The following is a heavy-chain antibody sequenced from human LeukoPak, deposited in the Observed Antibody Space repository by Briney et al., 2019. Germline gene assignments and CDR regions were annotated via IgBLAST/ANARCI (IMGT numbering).Heavy chain of an antibody. J-gene: IGHJ4*02. CDR3: ARGHYDVLAASYKWTPDY. V-gene: IGHV3-21*01. Sequence: GGSLRLSCAASGFTFNTFNMNWVRQAPGKGLEWVSSITSGGDYIYYAGSVKGRFTTSRDNAKNSLSLQLNSLRVENTAVYYCARGHYDVLAASYKWTPDYWGQGTLVTVSS. D-gene: IGHD3-9*01. CDR2: ITSGGDYI. CDR1: GFTFNTFN.